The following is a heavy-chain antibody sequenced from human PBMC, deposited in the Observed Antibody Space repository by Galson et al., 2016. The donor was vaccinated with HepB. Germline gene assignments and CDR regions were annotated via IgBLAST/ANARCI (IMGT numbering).Heavy chain of an antibody. CDR3: TTDWGMYYFESSGYYYYGMDV. Sequence: SLRLSCAASGFTFSNAWMSWVRQAPGKGLEWVGRIKSKTDGGTTDYAAPVKGRFTISRDDSKNTLYLQMNSLRTEDTAVYYCTTDWGMYYFESSGYYYYGMDVGGQGTTDTVSS. CDR1: GFTFSNAW. D-gene: IGHD3-22*01. CDR2: IKSKTDGGTT. J-gene: IGHJ6*02. V-gene: IGHV3-15*01.